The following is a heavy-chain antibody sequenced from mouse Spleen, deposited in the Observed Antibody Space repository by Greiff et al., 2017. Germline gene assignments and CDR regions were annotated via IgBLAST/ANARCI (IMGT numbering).Heavy chain of an antibody. Sequence: VQLQQSGPGLVPPSQSLSITCTVSGFSLTSYGVHWVRQSPGKGLEWLGVIWSGGSTDYNAAFISRLSISKDNSKSQVFFKMNSLQADDTAIYYCASPYGDPPLEFDVWGAGTTVTVSS. CDR2: IWSGGST. V-gene: IGHV2-4-1*01. CDR1: GFSLTSYG. CDR3: ASPYGDPPLEFDV. D-gene: IGHD2-13*01. J-gene: IGHJ1*01.